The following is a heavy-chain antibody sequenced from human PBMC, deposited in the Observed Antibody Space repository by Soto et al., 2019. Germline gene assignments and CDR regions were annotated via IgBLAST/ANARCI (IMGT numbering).Heavy chain of an antibody. J-gene: IGHJ4*02. CDR3: ARESEDLTSNFDY. Sequence: GGSLRLSCAASGFTFTRYSMNWVRQAPGKGLEWVSSISSTTHYIYYADSMRGRFTISRDNAKNAVYLEMNSLKAEDTAVYYCARESEDLTSNFDYWGQGTLVTVSS. V-gene: IGHV3-21*06. CDR1: GFTFTRYS. CDR2: ISSTTHYI.